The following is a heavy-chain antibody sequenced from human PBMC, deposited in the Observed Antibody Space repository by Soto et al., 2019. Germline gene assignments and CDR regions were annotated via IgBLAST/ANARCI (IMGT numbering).Heavy chain of an antibody. Sequence: QVQLQQWGAGLLKPSETLSLTCAVNGGSFRGYYWNWIRQSPGKGLEWIGEIYHNGTTNQNPSLKSRINLPVVACKNQFSPGLTSLTAADTAVYFCARGGAHASSGSGGSHFGYGLDVWGQGTTVTVSS. J-gene: IGHJ6*02. CDR3: ARGGAHASSGSGGSHFGYGLDV. D-gene: IGHD3-10*01. CDR1: GGSFRGYY. CDR2: IYHNGTT. V-gene: IGHV4-34*01.